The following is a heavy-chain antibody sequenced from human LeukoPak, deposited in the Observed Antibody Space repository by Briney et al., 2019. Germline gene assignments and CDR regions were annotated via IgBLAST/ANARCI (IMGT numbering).Heavy chain of an antibody. CDR3: ARSKGVELSASDVFDI. V-gene: IGHV4-59*08. D-gene: IGHD3-3*01. Sequence: SETQSLTCTVSGGSISSYYWSWIRQSPGKKLEWIGYIYNSGNTNYNPSLKSRVSISGDTSKNQCSLRLSSVTAADTAVYYCARSKGVELSASDVFDIWGQGTVVTVFS. CDR1: GGSISSYY. CDR2: IYNSGNT. J-gene: IGHJ3*02.